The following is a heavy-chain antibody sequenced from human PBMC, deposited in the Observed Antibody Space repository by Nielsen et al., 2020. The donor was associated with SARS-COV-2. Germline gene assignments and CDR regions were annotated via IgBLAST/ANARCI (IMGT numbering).Heavy chain of an antibody. CDR1: GFTFSSYA. D-gene: IGHD1-26*01. CDR3: AKDLGGSYFDY. V-gene: IGHV3-23*01. Sequence: GESLKISCAASGFTFSSYAMSWVRQAPGKGLEWVSAISGSGGSTYYADSVKGRFTISRDNSKNTLYLQMNGLRAEDTAVYYCAKDLGGSYFDYWGQGTLVTVSS. J-gene: IGHJ4*02. CDR2: ISGSGGST.